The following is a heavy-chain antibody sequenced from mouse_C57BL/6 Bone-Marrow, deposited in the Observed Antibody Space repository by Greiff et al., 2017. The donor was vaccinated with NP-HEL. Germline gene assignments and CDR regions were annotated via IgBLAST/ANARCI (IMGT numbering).Heavy chain of an antibody. V-gene: IGHV1-61*01. CDR2: IYPSDSES. Sequence: QVQLKQPGAELVRPGSSVKLSCKASGYTFTSYWMDWVKQRPGQGLEWIGNIYPSDSESHYNQKFKDKATLTVDKSSSTAYMQLSSLTSEDSAVYYGAREGDYYGNYVGWYFDVWGTGTTVTVSS. J-gene: IGHJ1*03. CDR3: AREGDYYGNYVGWYFDV. D-gene: IGHD2-1*01. CDR1: GYTFTSYW.